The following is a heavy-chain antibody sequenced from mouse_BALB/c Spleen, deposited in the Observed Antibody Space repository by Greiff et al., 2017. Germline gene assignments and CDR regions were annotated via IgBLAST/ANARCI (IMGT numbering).Heavy chain of an antibody. V-gene: IGHV3-2*02. CDR1: GYSITSDYA. D-gene: IGHD1-2*01. Sequence: EVQLQESGPGLVKPSQSLSLTCTVTGYSITSDYAWNWIRQFPGNKLEWMGYISYSGSTSYNPSLKSRISITRDTSKNQFFLQLNSVTTEDTATYYCASATATLDYAMDYWGQGTSVTVSS. CDR3: ASATATLDYAMDY. J-gene: IGHJ4*01. CDR2: ISYSGST.